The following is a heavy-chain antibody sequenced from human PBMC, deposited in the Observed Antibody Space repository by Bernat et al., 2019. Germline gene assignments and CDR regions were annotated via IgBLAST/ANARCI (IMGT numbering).Heavy chain of an antibody. D-gene: IGHD6-6*01. J-gene: IGHJ4*02. CDR2: IKQDGSEK. Sequence: EVQLVESGGGLVQPGGSLRLSCAASGFTFSSYWMSWVRQAPGKGLEWVANIKQDGSEKYYVDSVKGRFTISRDNAKNSLYLQMNSLRAEDTAVYYCAVAARLGVPDYWGQGTLVTVSS. V-gene: IGHV3-7*01. CDR1: GFTFSSYW. CDR3: AVAARLGVPDY.